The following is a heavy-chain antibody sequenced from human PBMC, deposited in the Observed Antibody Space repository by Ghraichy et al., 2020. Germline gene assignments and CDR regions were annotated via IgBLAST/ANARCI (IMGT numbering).Heavy chain of an antibody. J-gene: IGHJ4*02. CDR3: ALHGRWFGELSEDY. CDR2: IYPGDSDT. CDR1: GYSFTNYW. Sequence: GESLNISCKGSGYSFTNYWIGWVRQRPGQGLEWMGVIYPGDSDTRYSPSFQGQVTISVDKSPSTAYLQWSSLKASDTAMYFFALHGRWFGELSEDYWGQGTLVTVSS. D-gene: IGHD3-10*01. V-gene: IGHV5-51*01.